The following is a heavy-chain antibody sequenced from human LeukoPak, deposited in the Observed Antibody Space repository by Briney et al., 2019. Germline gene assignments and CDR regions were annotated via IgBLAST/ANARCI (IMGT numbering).Heavy chain of an antibody. V-gene: IGHV3-21*01. J-gene: IGHJ4*02. CDR1: GFTFSNYN. Sequence: PGGSLRLSCAASGFTFSNYNMNWVRQAPGKGLEWVSSISSSSSYIYYADSVKGRFTISRDNAKNSLYLQMNSLRAEDTAVYYCARTIAAADKFDYWGQGTLVTVSS. CDR2: ISSSSSYI. D-gene: IGHD6-13*01. CDR3: ARTIAAADKFDY.